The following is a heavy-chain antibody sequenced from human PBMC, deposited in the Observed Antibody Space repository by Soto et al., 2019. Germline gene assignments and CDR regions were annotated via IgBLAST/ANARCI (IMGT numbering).Heavy chain of an antibody. V-gene: IGHV1-18*01. CDR2: ISAYNGNT. J-gene: IGHJ4*02. D-gene: IGHD1-1*01. CDR1: VYTFASYA. Sequence: QVQLVQSGAEVKKPGASVKVSCKASVYTFASYAISWMRQAPGQGLEWLGWISAYNGNTNYAQKLQGRVTMTTDTSTSTAYMELRRLRSDDTAVYYWARDPPQPDYWGQGTLVTVSS. CDR3: ARDPPQPDY.